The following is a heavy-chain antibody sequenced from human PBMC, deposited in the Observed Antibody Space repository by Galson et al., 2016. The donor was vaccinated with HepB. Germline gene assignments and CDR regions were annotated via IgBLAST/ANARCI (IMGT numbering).Heavy chain of an antibody. CDR2: ISYDGSNK. D-gene: IGHD1-1*01. J-gene: IGHJ4*02. V-gene: IGHV3-30*03. CDR3: ARDKGTSVWYKDY. Sequence: SLRLSCAASGFTFSSYGIHWVRQAPGKGLEWVALISYDGSNKYYADSVKGRITISRDTSKKTVYLQMNSLRGEDTGVYYCARDKGTSVWYKDYWGQGTLVTVSS. CDR1: GFTFSSYG.